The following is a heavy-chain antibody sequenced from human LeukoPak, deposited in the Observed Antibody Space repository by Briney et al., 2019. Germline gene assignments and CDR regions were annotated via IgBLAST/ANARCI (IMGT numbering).Heavy chain of an antibody. V-gene: IGHV3-48*03. CDR3: ARVSQPQQPLDY. Sequence: GGSLRLSCAASGFTFSTYEMNWVRQAPGKGLECLSYIDGSGSTTYYADSVKGRFTLSRDDAKNSLYLLMNSLRAEDTAVYYCARVSQPQQPLDYWGQGTLVTVSS. CDR2: IDGSGSTT. D-gene: IGHD6-13*01. CDR1: GFTFSTYE. J-gene: IGHJ4*02.